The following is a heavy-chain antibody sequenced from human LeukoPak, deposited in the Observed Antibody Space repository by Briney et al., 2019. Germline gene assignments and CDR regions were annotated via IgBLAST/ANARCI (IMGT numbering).Heavy chain of an antibody. CDR1: GFTFSSYA. CDR3: AKDRFRGTTVTTSFDY. CDR2: ISGSGGST. J-gene: IGHJ4*02. D-gene: IGHD4-17*01. V-gene: IGHV3-23*01. Sequence: PGGSLRLSCAASGFTFSSYAMSWVRQAPGKGLEWVSAISGSGGSTYYADSVKGRFTISRDNSKNTLYLQMNSLRAEDTAVYYCAKDRFRGTTVTTSFDYWGQGTLVTVSS.